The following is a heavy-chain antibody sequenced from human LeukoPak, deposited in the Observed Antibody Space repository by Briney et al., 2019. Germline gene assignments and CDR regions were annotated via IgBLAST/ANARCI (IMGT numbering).Heavy chain of an antibody. D-gene: IGHD3-10*01. J-gene: IGHJ6*03. V-gene: IGHV3-48*04. CDR3: ARVRGPTLKTCYMDV. CDR2: ISDRSSTI. CDR1: GFTFTEYS. Sequence: PGESLRLSCAASGFTFTEYSIIWVRQAPGKGLEWVSFTSDISDRSSTIHYADSVKGRFTISRDNAERSVYLQMNSLRADDTAVYYCARVRGPTLKTCYMDVWGTGTTVTVSS.